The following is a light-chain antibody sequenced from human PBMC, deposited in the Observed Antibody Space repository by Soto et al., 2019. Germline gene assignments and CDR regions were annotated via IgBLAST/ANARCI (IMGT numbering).Light chain of an antibody. CDR2: DAS. J-gene: IGKJ4*01. CDR3: QQRSNWPPLLT. CDR1: QSVGSY. Sequence: ETVLTQSPATLSLSPGERATLSCRASQSVGSYLAWYQQTPGQAPRLLIYDASTRATGIPASFSGSGSGTDFTLTLSSLATEDFAGYYCQQRSNWPPLLTFGGGTKVEIK. V-gene: IGKV3-11*01.